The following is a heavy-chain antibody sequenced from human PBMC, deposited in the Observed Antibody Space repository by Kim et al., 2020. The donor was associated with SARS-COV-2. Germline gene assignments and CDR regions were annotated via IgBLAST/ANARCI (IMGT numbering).Heavy chain of an antibody. Sequence: GGSLRLSCAASGFTFDDYAMHWVRQAPGKGLEWVSGISWNSGSIGYADSVKGRFTISRDNAKNSLYLQMNSLRAEDTALYYCAKGLAWQWPLINWLDPWGPGTLVTVSS. CDR1: GFTFDDYA. CDR3: AKGLAWQWPLINWLDP. CDR2: ISWNSGSI. J-gene: IGHJ5*02. D-gene: IGHD6-19*01. V-gene: IGHV3-9*01.